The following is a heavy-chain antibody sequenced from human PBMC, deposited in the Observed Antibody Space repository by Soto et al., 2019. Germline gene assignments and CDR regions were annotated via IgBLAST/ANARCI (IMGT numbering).Heavy chain of an antibody. CDR2: IIPIFGTV. J-gene: IGHJ1*01. CDR1: GVRLRSNA. CDR3: ARVGEYCGGACPQYFQH. D-gene: IGHD2-21*02. Sequence: SVKVSSKASGVRLRSNALSWVRQAPGQGLEWMGRIIPIFGTVDYAQRFQGRVTITADESTGTAYMELSSLRSEDTALYYCARVGEYCGGACPQYFQHWGQGTLVTVSS. V-gene: IGHV1-69*13.